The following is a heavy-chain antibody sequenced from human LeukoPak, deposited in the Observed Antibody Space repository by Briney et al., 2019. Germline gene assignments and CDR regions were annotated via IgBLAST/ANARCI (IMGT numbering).Heavy chain of an antibody. CDR3: ARDRRLLLWFGESPYAFDI. V-gene: IGHV3-74*01. Sequence: GGSLRLSCAASGFTFSSYWMHWVRQAPGKGLVWVSRINSDGSSTSYADSVKGRFTISRDNAKNTLYLQMNSLRAEDTAVYYCARDRRLLLWFGESPYAFDIWGQGTMVTVSS. J-gene: IGHJ3*02. CDR1: GFTFSSYW. D-gene: IGHD3-10*01. CDR2: INSDGSST.